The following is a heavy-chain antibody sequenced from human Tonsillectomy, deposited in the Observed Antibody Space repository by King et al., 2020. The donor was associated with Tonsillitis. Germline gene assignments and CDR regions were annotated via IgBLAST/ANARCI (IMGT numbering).Heavy chain of an antibody. D-gene: IGHD3-10*01. CDR2: ITWKSGII. CDR1: GFSFDDYA. CDR3: AKDRTSSGTYYHDAFDI. V-gene: IGHV3-9*01. J-gene: IGHJ3*02. Sequence: VQLVESGGGLVQPGRSLRLSCAGSGFSFDDYAMHWVRQGPGKGLEWVSGITWKSGIIGYADSVKGRFTISRDNAKKSLYLQMNSLRPEDTALYYCAKDRTSSGTYYHDAFDIWGQGTMVTVS.